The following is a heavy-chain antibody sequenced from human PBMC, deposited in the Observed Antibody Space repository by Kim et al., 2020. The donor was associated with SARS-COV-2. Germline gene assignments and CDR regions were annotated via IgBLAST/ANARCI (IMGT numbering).Heavy chain of an antibody. D-gene: IGHD7-27*01. V-gene: IGHV3-49*04. J-gene: IGHJ6*03. CDR3: TRAAVGLGINYYYYMDV. CDR2: IRSKAYGGTT. CDR1: GFTFGDYA. Sequence: GGSLRLSCTASGFTFGDYAMSWVRQAPGKGLEWVGFIRSKAYGGTTECAASVKGRFTISRDDSKSIAYLQMNSLKTEDTAVYYCTRAAVGLGINYYYYMDVWGKGTTVTVSS.